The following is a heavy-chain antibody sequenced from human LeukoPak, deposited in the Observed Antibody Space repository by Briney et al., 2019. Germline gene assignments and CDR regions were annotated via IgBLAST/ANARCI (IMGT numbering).Heavy chain of an antibody. J-gene: IGHJ4*02. CDR2: INPSGGST. V-gene: IGHV1-46*03. D-gene: IGHD5-12*01. Sequence: GASVKVSCKASGYTFTSYYMHWVRQAPGQGLEWMGIINPSGGSTSYAQKFQGRVTMTRDTSTSTVYMELSSLRSEDTAVYYCARGPYGGYVHEAPDGYWGQGTLVTVSS. CDR3: ARGPYGGYVHEAPDGY. CDR1: GYTFTSYY.